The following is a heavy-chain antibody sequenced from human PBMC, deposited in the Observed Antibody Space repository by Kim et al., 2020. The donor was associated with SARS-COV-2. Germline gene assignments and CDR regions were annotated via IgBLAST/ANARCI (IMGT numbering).Heavy chain of an antibody. CDR1: GFTFSSYA. J-gene: IGHJ5*02. CDR3: AKGPSWGSGSYTNTRGWFDP. Sequence: GGSLRLSCAASGFTFSSYAMSWVRQAPGKGLEWVSAISGSGGSTYYADSVKGRFTISRDNSKNTLYLQMNSLRAEDTAVYYCAKGPSWGSGSYTNTRGWFDPWGQGTLVTVSS. D-gene: IGHD3-10*01. V-gene: IGHV3-23*01. CDR2: ISGSGGST.